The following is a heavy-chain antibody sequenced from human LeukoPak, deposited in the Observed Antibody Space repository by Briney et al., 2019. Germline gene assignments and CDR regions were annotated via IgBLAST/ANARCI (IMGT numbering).Heavy chain of an antibody. D-gene: IGHD4-17*01. J-gene: IGHJ4*02. Sequence: ASVKVSCKASGYTCTSYDINWVRQATGQGLEWMGWMNPNSGNTGYAQKFQGRVTMTRNTSISTDYMELSSLRSEDTAVYYCAREDYGDYQPIDYWGQGTLVTVSS. CDR2: MNPNSGNT. CDR1: GYTCTSYD. V-gene: IGHV1-8*01. CDR3: AREDYGDYQPIDY.